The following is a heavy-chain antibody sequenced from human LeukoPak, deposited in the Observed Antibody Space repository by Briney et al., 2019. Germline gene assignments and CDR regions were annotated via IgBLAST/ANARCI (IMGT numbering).Heavy chain of an antibody. J-gene: IGHJ4*02. CDR2: IYYSGST. D-gene: IGHD7-27*01. CDR3: ARGWGYFDY. Sequence: SETLSLTCSVSGGSISSYHWSWIRQPPGKGLEWIGYIYYSGSTNYNASLKSRVTISVDTSKNQFSLKLSSVTAADTAVYYCARGWGYFDYWGQGTLATVSS. CDR1: GGSISSYH. V-gene: IGHV4-59*01.